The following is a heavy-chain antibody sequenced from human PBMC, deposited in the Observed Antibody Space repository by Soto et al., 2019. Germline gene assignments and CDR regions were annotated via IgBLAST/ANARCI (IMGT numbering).Heavy chain of an antibody. CDR2: IWYDGSNK. V-gene: IGHV3-33*01. CDR1: GFTFSSYG. Sequence: GGSLRHSCAASGFTFSSYGMHWVRQAPGKGLEWVAVIWYDGSNKYYADSVKGRFTISRDNSKNTLYLQMNGLRAEDTAVYYCARDEAYCGGDCYAYYYYGMDVWGQGTTVTVSS. J-gene: IGHJ6*02. D-gene: IGHD2-21*02. CDR3: ARDEAYCGGDCYAYYYYGMDV.